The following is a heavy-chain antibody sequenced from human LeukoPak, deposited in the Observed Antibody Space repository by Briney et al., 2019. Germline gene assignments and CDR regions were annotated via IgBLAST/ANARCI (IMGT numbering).Heavy chain of an antibody. V-gene: IGHV4-61*01. Sequence: PSETLSLTCIVSGDSVSRSSYYWSWIRQPPGKGLEWIGYIYYSGNTNYKPSLKSRVTISLDTSKNQFSLKLSSVTAADTAVYYCASLYCSRTSCYMDPWGQGSLVTVSS. CDR2: IYYSGNT. D-gene: IGHD2-2*02. J-gene: IGHJ5*02. CDR1: GDSVSRSSYY. CDR3: ASLYCSRTSCYMDP.